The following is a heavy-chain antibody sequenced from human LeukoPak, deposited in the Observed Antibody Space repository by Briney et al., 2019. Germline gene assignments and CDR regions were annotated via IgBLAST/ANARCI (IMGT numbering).Heavy chain of an antibody. CDR1: GGAFSSYA. Sequence: SVKVSCKASGGAFSSYAISWVRQAPGQGLEWMGRIIPILGIANYAQKFQGRVTITADESTSTAYMELSSLRSEDTAVYYCARDPGIAARRDAFDIWGQGTMVTVSS. D-gene: IGHD6-6*01. V-gene: IGHV1-69*04. CDR3: ARDPGIAARRDAFDI. CDR2: IIPILGIA. J-gene: IGHJ3*02.